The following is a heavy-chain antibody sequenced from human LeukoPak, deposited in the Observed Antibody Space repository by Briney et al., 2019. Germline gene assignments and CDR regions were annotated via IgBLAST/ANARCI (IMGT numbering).Heavy chain of an antibody. CDR1: GFTFSSYA. CDR2: ISGSISGSGGKT. J-gene: IGHJ4*02. V-gene: IGHV3-23*01. CDR3: ATPAYRDRGGFDH. Sequence: GGSLRLSCAASGFTFSSYATFWARQTPGKGLEWVSAISGSISGSGGKTYYADSVKGRFTISRDNSKNTLLLQMNSLRAEDTAVYYCATPAYRDRGGFDHWGQGTLVTVSS. D-gene: IGHD1-26*01.